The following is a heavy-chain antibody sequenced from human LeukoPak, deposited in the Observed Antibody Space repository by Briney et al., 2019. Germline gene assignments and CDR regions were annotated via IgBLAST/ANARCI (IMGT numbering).Heavy chain of an antibody. V-gene: IGHV4-59*06. D-gene: IGHD3-10*01. Sequence: SENLSLTCTVSGDSISSYYWSWIRQPPGKVLEWIGYIYYSGSTYYNPSLKSRVSTSVDRSQNQFSLELSSVTAADTAVYYCARGAMGRGVPHFDCWGQGTLVIVSS. CDR2: IYYSGST. J-gene: IGHJ4*02. CDR1: GDSISSYY. CDR3: ARGAMGRGVPHFDC.